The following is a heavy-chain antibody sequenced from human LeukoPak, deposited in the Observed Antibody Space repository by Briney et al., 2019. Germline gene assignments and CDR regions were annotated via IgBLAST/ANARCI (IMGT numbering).Heavy chain of an antibody. CDR3: VRVHGGGY. Sequence: GGSLRLSCAASGFTVSDNDMIWVRQAPGKGLEWVSTLHRDGSVRYADSVNGRFTISRDDSKNTLSLQMSSLRDEDTAVYYCVRVHGGGYWGQGTLVTVSS. V-gene: IGHV3-53*01. J-gene: IGHJ4*02. CDR2: LHRDGSV. CDR1: GFTVSDND. D-gene: IGHD3-16*01.